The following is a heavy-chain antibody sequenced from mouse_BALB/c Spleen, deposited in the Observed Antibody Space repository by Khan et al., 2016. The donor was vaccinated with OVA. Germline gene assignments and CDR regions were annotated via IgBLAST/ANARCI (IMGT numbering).Heavy chain of an antibody. Sequence: EVQLQESGPGLVKPSQSLSLICTVTGYSITSDYAWNWIRQFPGNKLEWMGFISYSGNTNYNPSLKSRISITRDTSKNQFFLHLNSVTTEDTATSYCARVYGGDFDYWGQGTTLTVSS. V-gene: IGHV3-2*02. CDR1: GYSITSDYA. CDR3: ARVYGGDFDY. CDR2: ISYSGNT. J-gene: IGHJ2*01. D-gene: IGHD1-1*01.